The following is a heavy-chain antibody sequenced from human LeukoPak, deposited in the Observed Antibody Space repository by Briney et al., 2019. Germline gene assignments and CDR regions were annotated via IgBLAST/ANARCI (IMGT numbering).Heavy chain of an antibody. CDR2: MNPNSGNT. CDR1: GYTFTSYD. Sequence: GESLKISCKTSGYTFTSYDINWVRQATGQGLEWMGWMNPNSGNTGYAQKFQGRVTTTRNTSISTAYMELSSLRSEDTAVYYCARRYYDSMGDAFDIWGQGTMVTVSS. J-gene: IGHJ3*02. D-gene: IGHD3-22*01. V-gene: IGHV1-8*01. CDR3: ARRYYDSMGDAFDI.